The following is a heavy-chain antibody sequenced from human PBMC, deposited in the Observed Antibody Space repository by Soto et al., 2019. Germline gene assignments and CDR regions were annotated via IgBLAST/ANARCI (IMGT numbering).Heavy chain of an antibody. D-gene: IGHD2-15*01. V-gene: IGHV2-5*08. Sequence: PSETLSLTCTVSGGSISSYYWSRIRQPPRKALEWLALIYWDDDKRYSPSLESRLTITKDTSKNQVVLTMTNMDPVDTATYYCAHTVAPRISDYWRQGTQVTVSS. CDR2: IYWDDDK. J-gene: IGHJ4*02. CDR1: GGSISSYYW. CDR3: AHTVAPRISDY.